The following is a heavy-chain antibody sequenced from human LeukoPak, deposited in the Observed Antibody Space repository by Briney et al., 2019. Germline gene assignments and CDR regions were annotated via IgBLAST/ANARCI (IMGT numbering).Heavy chain of an antibody. CDR1: GFTLTDYF. J-gene: IGHJ5*02. CDR2: INPNSGGT. CDR3: ARRADRGMNGNRPWFDP. Sequence: ASVKVSCKPSGFTLTDYFMHWVRQASGQGLEWMGYINPNSGGTKYAQKFQGRVTMTRDTSTHYMELSGLTSDDTAVYYCARRADRGMNGNRPWFDPWGQGTLVTASS. V-gene: IGHV1-2*02. D-gene: IGHD3-16*01.